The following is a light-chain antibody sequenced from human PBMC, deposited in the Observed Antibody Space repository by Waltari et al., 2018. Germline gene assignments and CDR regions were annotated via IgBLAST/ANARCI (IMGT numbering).Light chain of an antibody. CDR1: SSNIGSNY. V-gene: IGLV1-47*01. CDR3: AAWDDSLSGFHV. CDR2: RNK. Sequence: QSVLTQPPSASGTPGQRVTISCSGSSSNIGSNYVYWYQQLPGTAPKLLSYRNKPGPSGVPGRCAGPKSGTSASLAIRGLRSEDEADYYCAAWDDSLSGFHVFGSGTKVTVL. J-gene: IGLJ6*01.